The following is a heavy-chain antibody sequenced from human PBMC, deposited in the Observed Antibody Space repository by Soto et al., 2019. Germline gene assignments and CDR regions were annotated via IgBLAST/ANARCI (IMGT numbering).Heavy chain of an antibody. J-gene: IGHJ4*02. V-gene: IGHV1-18*01. CDR2: ISAYNGNT. CDR3: ARAVGYSYGFDY. Sequence: QVQRVQSGAEVRRPGASVKVSCKASGYTFASYGISWVRQAPGQGLEWMGWISAYNGNTNYAHKLQGRVTMTTETSTTTAYMELWSLRSDDTAVYYCARAVGYSYGFDYWGQGTLVTVSS. CDR1: GYTFASYG. D-gene: IGHD5-18*01.